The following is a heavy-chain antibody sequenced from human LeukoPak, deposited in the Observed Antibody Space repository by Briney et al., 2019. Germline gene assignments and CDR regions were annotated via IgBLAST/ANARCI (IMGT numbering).Heavy chain of an antibody. Sequence: GGSLRLSCAASGFTFTIYAMTWVRQAPGKGLEWVSGIYGSGQTTYYADSVKGRFTISRDNSKNTLYLQMSSLRLGDTAVYYCAKVSKQWADGYLDFWGQGALVTVSS. J-gene: IGHJ4*02. CDR3: AKVSKQWADGYLDF. CDR2: IYGSGQTT. D-gene: IGHD6-19*01. CDR1: GFTFTIYA. V-gene: IGHV3-23*01.